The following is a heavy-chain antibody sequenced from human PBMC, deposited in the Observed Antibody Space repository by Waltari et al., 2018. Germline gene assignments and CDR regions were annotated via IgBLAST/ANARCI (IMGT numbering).Heavy chain of an antibody. CDR2: IIPTVGPT. Sequence: QVQVVQSGAEVKKPGSSVRVSCKASGGTFSSYGISWVRQAPGQGLEWMGGIIPTVGPTNDPQGVQGRVTITADKSTSTAYMELSSLRSADTAVYYCTGGYYESSGFSFSYTYNMDVWGQGTTVTVSS. CDR1: GGTFSSYG. J-gene: IGHJ6*02. D-gene: IGHD3-22*01. CDR3: TGGYYESSGFSFSYTYNMDV. V-gene: IGHV1-69*06.